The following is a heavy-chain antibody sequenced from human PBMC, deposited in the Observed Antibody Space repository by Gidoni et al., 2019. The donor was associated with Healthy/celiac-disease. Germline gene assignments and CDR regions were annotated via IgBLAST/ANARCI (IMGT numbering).Heavy chain of an antibody. D-gene: IGHD2-15*01. V-gene: IGHV1-2*02. CDR1: GYTFTGYY. J-gene: IGHJ4*02. Sequence: QVQLVQYGAEVKKPGASVKVSCKASGYTFTGYYMHWGRQAPGQGLEWMGWINPNSGGTNYAQKFQGRVTMTRDTSISTAYMELSRLRSDDTAVYYCARAARGYCSGGSCYSNYYFDYWGQGTLVTVSS. CDR2: INPNSGGT. CDR3: ARAARGYCSGGSCYSNYYFDY.